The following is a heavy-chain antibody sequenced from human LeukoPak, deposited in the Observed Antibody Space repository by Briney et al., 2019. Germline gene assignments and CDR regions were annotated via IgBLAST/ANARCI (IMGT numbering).Heavy chain of an antibody. CDR3: AIDRGRREQQLVPHDY. J-gene: IGHJ4*02. CDR1: GFTFSSYA. CDR2: ISYDGSNK. V-gene: IGHV3-30-3*01. D-gene: IGHD6-13*01. Sequence: GGSLRLSCAASGFTFSSYAMHWVRQAPGKGLEWVAVISYDGSNKYYADSVKGRFTISRDNSKNTLYLQMNSLRAEDTAVYYCAIDRGRREQQLVPHDYWGQGTLVTVSS.